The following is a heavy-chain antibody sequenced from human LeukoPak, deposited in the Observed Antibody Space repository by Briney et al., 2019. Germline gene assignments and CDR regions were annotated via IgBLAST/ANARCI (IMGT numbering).Heavy chain of an antibody. CDR2: ISADNGNT. D-gene: IGHD3-10*01. J-gene: IGHJ6*04. V-gene: IGHV1-18*04. CDR1: GYTFISYG. CDR3: ASDHYYYGSGTTGYGMDV. Sequence: ASVKVSCKASGYTFISYGISWVRQAPGQGLEWMGWISADNGNTNFAQNLQGRVTMTTDTSTSTAYMELRSLKSDDTAVYYCASDHYYYGSGTTGYGMDVWGKGTTVTVSS.